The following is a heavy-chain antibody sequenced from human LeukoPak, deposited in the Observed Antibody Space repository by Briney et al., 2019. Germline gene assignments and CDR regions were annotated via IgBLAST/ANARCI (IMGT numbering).Heavy chain of an antibody. D-gene: IGHD2-15*01. J-gene: IGHJ3*02. CDR3: ASRVAAITAVNAFDI. Sequence: SSEILSLTCTVSGGSISSSRYYWGWIRQPPGRGLEWIGSIYYSGSTYYNPSLKSRVTISVDTSKNQFSLKLSSVTAADTAVYYCASRVAAITAVNAFDIWGQGTMVTVSS. V-gene: IGHV4-39*01. CDR1: GGSISSSRYY. CDR2: IYYSGST.